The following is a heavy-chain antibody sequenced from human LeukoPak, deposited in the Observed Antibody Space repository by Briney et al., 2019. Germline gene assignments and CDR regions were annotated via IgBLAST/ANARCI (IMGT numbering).Heavy chain of an antibody. V-gene: IGHV4-4*07. J-gene: IGHJ3*02. D-gene: IGHD3-22*01. Sequence: SETLSLTCTVSGGSISGYYWSWIRQPAGKGLEWIGRIYTSGSTNYNPSLKSRVTMSVDTSKNQFSLKLSSVTAADTAVYYCARDPPMYYYDSSGSIRDAFDIWGQGTMVTVSS. CDR3: ARDPPMYYYDSSGSIRDAFDI. CDR1: GGSISGYY. CDR2: IYTSGST.